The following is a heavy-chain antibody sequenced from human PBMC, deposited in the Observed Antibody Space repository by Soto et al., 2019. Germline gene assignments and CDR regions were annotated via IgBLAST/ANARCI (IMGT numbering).Heavy chain of an antibody. CDR3: ARDLGDYDFWSGLNY. V-gene: IGHV4-30-2*01. CDR2: IYHSGST. CDR1: GGSISGGGYS. J-gene: IGHJ4*02. Sequence: NLSLTCTVAGGSISGGGYSWSWIRQPPGKGLEWIGYIYHSGSTYYNPSLKSRVTISVDRSKNQFSLKLSSVTAADTAVYYCARDLGDYDFWSGLNYWGQGTLVTVSS. D-gene: IGHD3-3*01.